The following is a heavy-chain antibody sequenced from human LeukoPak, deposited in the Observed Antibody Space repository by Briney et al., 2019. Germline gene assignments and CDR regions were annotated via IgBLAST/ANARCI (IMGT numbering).Heavy chain of an antibody. Sequence: ASEKVSCKASGHIRTNFAMHWVRQAAGQRLEWMGWINAANGNTRYSQEFQGRVTITGDTSASTAYMELSSLRSEDTAVYYCARMTTGKFDYWGQGTLVTVSS. J-gene: IGHJ4*02. CDR3: ARMTTGKFDY. D-gene: IGHD1-1*01. CDR1: GHIRTNFA. V-gene: IGHV1-3*01. CDR2: INAANGNT.